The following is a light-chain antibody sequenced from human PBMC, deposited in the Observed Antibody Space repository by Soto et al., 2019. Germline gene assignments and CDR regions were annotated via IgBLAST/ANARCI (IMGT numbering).Light chain of an antibody. CDR1: QSVGSF. CDR2: DTS. V-gene: IGKV3-11*01. Sequence: EIVLTQSPVTLSLSPGERATLSCRASQSVGSFLAWYQQKPGQPPRLLLYDTSIRATGIPARFSGTGSGTDFPPTISRLEPDDVAVYYCQQLANGPPGFTFGHRNRVYFK. CDR3: QQLANGPPGFT. J-gene: IGKJ3*01.